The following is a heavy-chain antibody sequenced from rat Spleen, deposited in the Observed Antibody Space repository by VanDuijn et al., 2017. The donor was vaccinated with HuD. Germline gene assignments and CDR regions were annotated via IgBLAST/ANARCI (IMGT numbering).Heavy chain of an antibody. CDR2: ITNTGDST. CDR1: GFTFTNYW. Sequence: EVQLVESGGGLVQSGRSMKLSCAASGFTFTNYWMTWIRQAPGKGLEWIASITNTGDSTYYLDSVKGRFTISRNNAKSTLYLQMSSLRSEDTATYYCSPLPGRNLAYWGQGVVVTVSS. V-gene: IGHV5-31*01. J-gene: IGHJ2*01. CDR3: SPLPGRNLAY. D-gene: IGHD1-4*01.